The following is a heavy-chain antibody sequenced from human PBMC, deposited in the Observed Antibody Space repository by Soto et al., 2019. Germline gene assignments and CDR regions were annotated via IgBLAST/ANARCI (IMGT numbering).Heavy chain of an antibody. Sequence: PGGSLRLSCAASGFTFSSYSMNWVRQAPGKGLEWVSYIGSSSKSTIYYTDSVRGRFTISRDNAKNSLYLQMNGLRDEDTAVYYCARDYFGSGSYPDPFDYWGQGTLVTVSS. D-gene: IGHD3-10*01. CDR2: IGSSSKSTI. V-gene: IGHV3-48*02. J-gene: IGHJ4*02. CDR3: ARDYFGSGSYPDPFDY. CDR1: GFTFSSYS.